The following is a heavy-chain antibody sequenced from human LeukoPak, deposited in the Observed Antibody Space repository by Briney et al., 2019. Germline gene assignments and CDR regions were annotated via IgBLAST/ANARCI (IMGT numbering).Heavy chain of an antibody. D-gene: IGHD1-1*01. V-gene: IGHV4-4*02. CDR3: ARVNINNWHSCDY. J-gene: IGHJ4*02. CDR2: IYHSGSP. CDR1: GGSISSSNW. Sequence: PSGTLSLTCAVSGGSISSSNWWGWVRQPPGKGVEWSGEIYHSGSPNYNPSLKSRVTISVNKSRNHFSLILSSVTAADTAVYYCARVNINNWHSCDYWGQGTLVTVSS.